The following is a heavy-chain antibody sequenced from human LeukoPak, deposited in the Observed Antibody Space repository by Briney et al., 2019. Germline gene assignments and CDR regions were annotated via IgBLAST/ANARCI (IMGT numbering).Heavy chain of an antibody. J-gene: IGHJ6*03. V-gene: IGHV3-33*06. CDR3: AKDGNWNPDFDYYYYYMDV. CDR1: GFTFSSYG. Sequence: PGGSLRLSCAASGFTFSSYGMHWVRQAPGKGLEWVAVIWYDGSNKYYADSVKGRFTISRDNSKNTLYRQMNSLRAEDTAVYYCAKDGNWNPDFDYYYYYMDVWGKGTTVTVSS. D-gene: IGHD1-1*01. CDR2: IWYDGSNK.